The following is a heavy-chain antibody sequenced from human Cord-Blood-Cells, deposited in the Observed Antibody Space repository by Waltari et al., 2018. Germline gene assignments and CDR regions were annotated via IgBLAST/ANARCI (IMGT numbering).Heavy chain of an antibody. CDR2: ISYDGSNK. J-gene: IGHJ4*02. Sequence: QVQLVESGGGVVQPGRSLRLSCAASGFTFSSYAMHWVRQAPGKGREWVAVISYDGSNKYYADSVKGRFTISRDNSKNTLYLQMNSLRAEDTAVYYCAREPYSSSWYSDYWGQGTLVTVSS. D-gene: IGHD6-13*01. CDR1: GFTFSSYA. V-gene: IGHV3-30-3*01. CDR3: AREPYSSSWYSDY.